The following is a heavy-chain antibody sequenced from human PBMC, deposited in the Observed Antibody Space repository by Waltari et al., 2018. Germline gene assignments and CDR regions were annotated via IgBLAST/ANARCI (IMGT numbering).Heavy chain of an antibody. CDR1: GFTFSSYG. V-gene: IGHV3-30*18. CDR2: KSYDGSNK. J-gene: IGHJ6*02. Sequence: QVQLVESGGGVVQPGRSLRLSCAASGFTFSSYGMHWVRQAPGKGLEWVAVKSYDGSNKYYADSGKGRFTISRDNSKNTLYLQMNSLRAEDTAVYYCAKDFLTKMALYYGMDVWGQGTTVTVSS. D-gene: IGHD2-8*01. CDR3: AKDFLTKMALYYGMDV.